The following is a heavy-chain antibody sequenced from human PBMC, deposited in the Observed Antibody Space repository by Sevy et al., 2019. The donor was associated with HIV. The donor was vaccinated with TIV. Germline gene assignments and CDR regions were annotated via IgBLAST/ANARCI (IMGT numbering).Heavy chain of an antibody. CDR1: GGSISSDY. CDR2: IYTRGST. J-gene: IGHJ4*02. CDR3: AREGGVAASFDY. D-gene: IGHD6-19*01. V-gene: IGHV4-4*07. Sequence: SETLSLTCTVSGGSISSDYWSWIRQPAGKGLDWIGRIYTRGSTNYNPSLKSRVTMSIDTSKNQFSLNLSSVTAADTAVYYCAREGGVAASFDYWGQGTLVTVSS.